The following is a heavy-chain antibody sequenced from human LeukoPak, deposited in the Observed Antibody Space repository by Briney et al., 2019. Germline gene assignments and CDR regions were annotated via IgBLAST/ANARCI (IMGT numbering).Heavy chain of an antibody. CDR3: AREGSLPDY. V-gene: IGHV3-74*01. Sequence: GGSLRLSCAASGFTFSNYWMHWVRQAPGKGLVWVSRIVGDGSATIYADSVKGRFTISRDNAKDTLYLQMNSLRAEDTAVYYCAREGSLPDYWGQGTLVTVSS. CDR1: GFTFSNYW. CDR2: IVGDGSAT. D-gene: IGHD2-15*01. J-gene: IGHJ4*02.